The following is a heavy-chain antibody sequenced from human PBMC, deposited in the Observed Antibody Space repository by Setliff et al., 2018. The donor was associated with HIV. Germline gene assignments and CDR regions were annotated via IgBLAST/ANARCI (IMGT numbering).Heavy chain of an antibody. V-gene: IGHV1-2*02. CDR1: GNSFNGDF. D-gene: IGHD6-25*01. CDR3: VTSPGSFTSVDETEAGDY. CDR2: IKLSSGGT. J-gene: IGHJ4*02. Sequence: VKVSCKAPGNSFNGDFLNWVRQAPGQGLGWMGNIKLSSGGTKFAQKFLGRVTMTRDTSTNTAFMELRRLNSDDTATYFCVTSPGSFTSVDETEAGDYWGQGTLVTVSS.